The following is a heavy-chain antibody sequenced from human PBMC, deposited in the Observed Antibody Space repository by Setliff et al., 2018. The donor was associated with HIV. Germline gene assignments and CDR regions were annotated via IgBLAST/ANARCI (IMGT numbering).Heavy chain of an antibody. D-gene: IGHD3-10*01. CDR2: ISGSGTTT. J-gene: IGHJ4*02. CDR3: AKVMTLWFGASDS. Sequence: GGSLRLSCAASGFTFDDYAVTWVRQAPGKGLDYVSAISGSGTTTYYADSVRGRFTISRDNSTNTVYLQMHSLRAEDTALYYCAKVMTLWFGASDSWGQGTTVTVSS. CDR1: GFTFDDYA. V-gene: IGHV3-23*01.